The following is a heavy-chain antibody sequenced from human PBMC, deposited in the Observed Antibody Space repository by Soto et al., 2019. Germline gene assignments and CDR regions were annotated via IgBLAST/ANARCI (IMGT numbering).Heavy chain of an antibody. CDR3: ARDPSYYGMDV. CDR1: GYTFTSYA. Sequence: ASVKVSYKASGYTFTSYAMHWVRQAPGQRLEWMGWINAGNGNTKYSQKFQGRVTITRDTSASTAYMELSSLRSEDTAVYYCARDPSYYGMDVWGQGTTVTVSS. CDR2: INAGNGNT. V-gene: IGHV1-3*01. J-gene: IGHJ6*02.